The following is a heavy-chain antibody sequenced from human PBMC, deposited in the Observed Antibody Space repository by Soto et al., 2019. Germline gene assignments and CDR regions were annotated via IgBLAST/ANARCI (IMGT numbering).Heavy chain of an antibody. Sequence: QVQLVESGGGVVQPGRSLRLSCAASGFTFSSYGMHWVRQAPGKGLEWVAVISYDGSNKYYADSVKGRFTISRDNSKNTLYLQMNSLRAEDTAVYYCAKDSKLGATLGWYFDLWGRGTLVTVSS. V-gene: IGHV3-30*18. J-gene: IGHJ2*01. CDR1: GFTFSSYG. D-gene: IGHD1-26*01. CDR2: ISYDGSNK. CDR3: AKDSKLGATLGWYFDL.